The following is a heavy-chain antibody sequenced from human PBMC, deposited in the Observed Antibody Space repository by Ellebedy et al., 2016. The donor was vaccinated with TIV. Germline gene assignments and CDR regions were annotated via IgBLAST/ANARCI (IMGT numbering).Heavy chain of an antibody. CDR2: IAPDGGGP. J-gene: IGHJ2*01. D-gene: IGHD2-15*01. CDR1: GFTFSSYS. Sequence: PGGSLRLSCSASGFTFSSYSMHWVRQPPGQGLDYVSGIAPDGGGPYNADSVKGRFTISRDNSKNTRFPQMSSRRLEDTAIYYCVKGDGSGGRRYFDLWGRGTLVTVSS. CDR3: VKGDGSGGRRYFDL. V-gene: IGHV3-64D*06.